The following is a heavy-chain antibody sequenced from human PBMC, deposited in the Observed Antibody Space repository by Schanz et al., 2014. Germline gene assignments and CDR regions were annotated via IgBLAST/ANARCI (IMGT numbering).Heavy chain of an antibody. Sequence: QVQLQESGPGLVKPSETLSLTCSVSGGDIGNYYWSWIRQPPGKGLEWIGCIHQSGGTNYNPSLKSRVTILVDTTKNQFSLRLTSLTAADTAVYYCAKFLYDDPSWGQGTLVTVSS. CDR2: IHQSGGT. D-gene: IGHD3-3*01. J-gene: IGHJ5*02. CDR3: AKFLYDDPS. CDR1: GGDIGNYY. V-gene: IGHV4-59*08.